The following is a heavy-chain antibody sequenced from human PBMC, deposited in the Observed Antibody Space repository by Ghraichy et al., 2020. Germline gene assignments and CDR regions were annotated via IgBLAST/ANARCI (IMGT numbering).Heavy chain of an antibody. CDR2: IYTSGNT. V-gene: IGHV4-4*07. Sequence: SETLSLTCTVSDDSISSYYWSWIRQPAGKGLEWIGRIYTSGNTNYNPSLKSRVTMSVDTSKNQFSLKLSSVTAADTDVYYCARDITTYFDYWGQGTLVTVSS. CDR3: ARDITTYFDY. D-gene: IGHD3-22*01. CDR1: DDSISSYY. J-gene: IGHJ4*02.